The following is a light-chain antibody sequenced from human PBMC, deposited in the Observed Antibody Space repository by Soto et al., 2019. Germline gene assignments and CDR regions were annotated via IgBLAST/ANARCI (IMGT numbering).Light chain of an antibody. CDR1: QSVGSSY. J-gene: IGKJ1*01. CDR3: HQYGSSSWT. CDR2: GAS. Sequence: EIVLTQSPGTLSLSPGERATLSCRASQSVGSSYLAWYQQKPGQAPRLLIYGASSRATGIPDRFSGSGSGTDFTLTISRLEPEDFAVYYCHQYGSSSWTFGQRTKVDIK. V-gene: IGKV3-20*01.